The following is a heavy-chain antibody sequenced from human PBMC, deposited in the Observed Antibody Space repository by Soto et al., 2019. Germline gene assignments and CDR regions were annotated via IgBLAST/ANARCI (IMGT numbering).Heavy chain of an antibody. CDR2: IYWDDDK. Sequence: RPTLGTATRPVRLTCTSSGLSLSTSRGGVGWIRQPPGKALEWLALIYWDDDKRYSPSLKSRLTITKDTSKNQVVLTMTNMDPVDTATYYCAHSLIGYYYDSSGSTWFAPWGQGTLVTVSS. V-gene: IGHV2-5*02. D-gene: IGHD3-22*01. CDR1: GLSLSTSRGG. CDR3: AHSLIGYYYDSSGSTWFAP. J-gene: IGHJ5*02.